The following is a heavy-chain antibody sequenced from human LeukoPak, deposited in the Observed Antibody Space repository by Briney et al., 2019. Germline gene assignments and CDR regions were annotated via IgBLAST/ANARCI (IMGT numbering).Heavy chain of an antibody. V-gene: IGHV1-69*01. Sequence: GSSVKVSCKASGGTFSSYAISWVRQAPGQGLEWMGGIIPIFVTANYAQKFQGRVTITADESTSTAYMELSSLRSEDTAVYYCARDWGTLEDYYYGMDVWGQGTTVTVSS. CDR3: ARDWGTLEDYYYGMDV. D-gene: IGHD1-14*01. J-gene: IGHJ6*02. CDR1: GGTFSSYA. CDR2: IIPIFVTA.